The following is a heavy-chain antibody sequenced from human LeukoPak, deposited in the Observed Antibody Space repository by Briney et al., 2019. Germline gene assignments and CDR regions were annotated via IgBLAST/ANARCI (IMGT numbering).Heavy chain of an antibody. V-gene: IGHV3-49*04. CDR2: IRSKAYGGTT. Sequence: GGSLRLSCTASGFTFGDYAMSWVRQAPGKGLEWVGFIRSKAYGGTTEYAASVKGRFTISRDDSKSVAYLQMNSLKTEDTAVYYCTRENGYYYDSSGYFDYWGQGTLVTVSS. J-gene: IGHJ4*02. D-gene: IGHD3-22*01. CDR3: TRENGYYYDSSGYFDY. CDR1: GFTFGDYA.